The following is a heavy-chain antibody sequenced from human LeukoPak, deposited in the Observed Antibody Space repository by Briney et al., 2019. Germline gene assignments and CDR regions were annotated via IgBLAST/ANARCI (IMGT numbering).Heavy chain of an antibody. D-gene: IGHD6-13*01. CDR3: AKTDRRIAAAGDIDY. CDR1: GFTFSSYA. Sequence: GGSLRLSCAASGFTFSSYAMSWVRQARGKGLEWVSGISGGSTYYADSVKGRFTISRDNSKNTLYLQMNSLRAEDTAVYYCAKTDRRIAAAGDIDYWGQGTLVTVSS. CDR2: ISGGST. V-gene: IGHV3-23*01. J-gene: IGHJ4*02.